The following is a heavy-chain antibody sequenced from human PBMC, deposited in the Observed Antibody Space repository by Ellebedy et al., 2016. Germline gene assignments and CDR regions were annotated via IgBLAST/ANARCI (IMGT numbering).Heavy chain of an antibody. D-gene: IGHD6-19*01. V-gene: IGHV1-69*13. Sequence: SVKVSCXASGYTFTSHDISWVRQAPGQGPEWMGGIIPLYGSAHYAQHFQGRVTITADESTNTLYLELRSLGSDDTAVYYCARGSSNWLPRDWGQGTLVTVST. CDR1: GYTFTSHD. CDR2: IIPLYGSA. J-gene: IGHJ4*02. CDR3: ARGSSNWLPRD.